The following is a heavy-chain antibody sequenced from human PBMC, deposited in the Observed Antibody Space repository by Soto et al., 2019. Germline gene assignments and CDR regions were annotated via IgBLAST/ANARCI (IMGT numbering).Heavy chain of an antibody. CDR2: IYYSGST. J-gene: IGHJ4*02. Sequence: SETLSLTCTVSGGSINSNTYYWGWIRQPPGKGLEWIGSIYYSGSTYYNPSLKSRVTISVDTSKNQFSLRLSSVTAADTAVYFCARGVVGATAPDYWGQGTLVTV. CDR1: GGSINSNTYY. CDR3: ARGVVGATAPDY. D-gene: IGHD1-26*01. V-gene: IGHV4-39*01.